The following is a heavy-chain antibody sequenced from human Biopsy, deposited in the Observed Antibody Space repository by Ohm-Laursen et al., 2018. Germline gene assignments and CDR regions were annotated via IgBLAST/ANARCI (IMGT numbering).Heavy chain of an antibody. V-gene: IGHV4-61*08. D-gene: IGHD3-10*01. CDR1: GGSVRSPDHR. CDR3: ARAYFYGMGTSNYFLDS. J-gene: IGHJ4*02. Sequence: PGTLSLTCTVSGGSVRSPDHRWNWVRRAPGKGLEWIGNIYYSWTTLYNPSLSGRVTMDLDRSTNQFSLKLKSVTSADTAVYFCARAYFYGMGTSNYFLDSWGQGALVTVSS. CDR2: IYYSWTT.